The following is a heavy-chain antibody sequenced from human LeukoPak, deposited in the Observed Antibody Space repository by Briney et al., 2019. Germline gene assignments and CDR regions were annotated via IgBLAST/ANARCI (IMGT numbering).Heavy chain of an antibody. D-gene: IGHD1-14*01. CDR3: SRGGTNGWPLYYLDS. CDR1: GFTFSEHF. J-gene: IGHJ4*02. CDR2: TKNKANSYTT. Sequence: SGGSLRLSCAASGFTFSEHFMDWVRQAPGKGLEWVGRTKNKANSYTTQYAASVKGRFTISRDDSKNSLFLQMNSLKTEDTAVYYCSRGGTNGWPLYYLDSWGQGTLVTVSS. V-gene: IGHV3-72*01.